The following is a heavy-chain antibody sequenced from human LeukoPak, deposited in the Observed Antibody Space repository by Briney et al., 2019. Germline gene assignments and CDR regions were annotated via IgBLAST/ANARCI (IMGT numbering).Heavy chain of an antibody. J-gene: IGHJ4*02. D-gene: IGHD3-10*01. CDR3: TVWFGELTH. CDR1: GYTFTDYN. Sequence: VKVSCKASGYTFTDYNIHWVRQAPGQGLEWMGWISPNSGGTNYAQKFQGRVTMTRDTSITTAYMELSRLRPDDTAMYYCTVWFGELTHWGQGTLVTVSS. CDR2: ISPNSGGT. V-gene: IGHV1-2*02.